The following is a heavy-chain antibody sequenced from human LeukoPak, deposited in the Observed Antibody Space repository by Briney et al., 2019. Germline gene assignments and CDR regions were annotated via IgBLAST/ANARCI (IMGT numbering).Heavy chain of an antibody. CDR2: ISTSGGTT. V-gene: IGHV3-23*01. J-gene: IGHJ4*02. Sequence: PGGSLRLSCAASGFGYSTFAMAWVRQAPGKGLEWVSTISTSGGTTYYADSVKGRFTASRANPKNKLSLQMNGLRVDDTAVYFCAKANYIWDDSPLDSWGQGALVTVSS. D-gene: IGHD1-1*01. CDR1: GFGYSTFA. CDR3: AKANYIWDDSPLDS.